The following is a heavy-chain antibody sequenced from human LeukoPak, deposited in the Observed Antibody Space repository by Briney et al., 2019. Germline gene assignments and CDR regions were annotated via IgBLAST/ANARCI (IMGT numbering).Heavy chain of an antibody. J-gene: IGHJ4*02. CDR2: INSDGSST. V-gene: IGHV3-74*01. D-gene: IGHD6-13*01. CDR1: GFTFSSYW. Sequence: GGSLRLSCAASGFTFSSYWMHWVRQAPGKGLVRVSRINSDGSSTSYADSVKGRFTISRDNAKNTLYLQMNSLRAEDTAVYYCARYDSSSWLFDYWGQGTLVTVSS. CDR3: ARYDSSSWLFDY.